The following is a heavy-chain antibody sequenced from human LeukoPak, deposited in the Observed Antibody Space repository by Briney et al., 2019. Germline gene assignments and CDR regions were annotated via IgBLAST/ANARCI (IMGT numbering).Heavy chain of an antibody. CDR1: GGTFSSYA. Sequence: ASVKVSCKASGGTFSSYAISWVRQAPGQGLEWMGGIIPIFGTANYAQKFQGRVTITADESTSTAYMELSSLRSEDTAVYYCARLVAGRDQTHYFDYWGQGTLVTVSS. V-gene: IGHV1-69*13. J-gene: IGHJ4*02. D-gene: IGHD6-19*01. CDR3: ARLVAGRDQTHYFDY. CDR2: IIPIFGTA.